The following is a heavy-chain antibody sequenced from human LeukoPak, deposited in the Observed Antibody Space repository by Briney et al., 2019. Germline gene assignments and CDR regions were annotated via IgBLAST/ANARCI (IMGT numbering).Heavy chain of an antibody. Sequence: DSVKVSCKASGYTFTGYYMHWVRQAPGQGLEWMGWINRNSGGTNYAQKFQGRVTMTRDTSISTAYMELSRLRSDDVAVYYCAREGYCSSTSCYSVVDYWGQGTLVTVSS. CDR3: AREGYCSSTSCYSVVDY. CDR2: INRNSGGT. J-gene: IGHJ4*02. V-gene: IGHV1-2*02. D-gene: IGHD2-2*01. CDR1: GYTFTGYY.